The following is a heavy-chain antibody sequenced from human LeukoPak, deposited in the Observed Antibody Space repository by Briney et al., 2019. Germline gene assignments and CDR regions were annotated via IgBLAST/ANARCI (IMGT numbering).Heavy chain of an antibody. CDR1: GFTFSGSA. Sequence: EGSLRLSCAASGFTFSGSAMHWVRQASGKGLEWVGRIRSKANSYATAYAASVKGRFTISRDDSKNTAYLQMNSLKTEDTAVYYCTSRYSSGLNWFDPWGQGTLVTVSS. D-gene: IGHD6-19*01. J-gene: IGHJ5*02. CDR3: TSRYSSGLNWFDP. CDR2: IRSKANSYAT. V-gene: IGHV3-73*01.